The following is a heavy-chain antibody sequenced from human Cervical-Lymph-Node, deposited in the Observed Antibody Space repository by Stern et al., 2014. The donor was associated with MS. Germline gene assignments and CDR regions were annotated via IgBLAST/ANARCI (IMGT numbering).Heavy chain of an antibody. J-gene: IGHJ5*02. CDR3: ARDQAPCGAGRCYSGWFDP. V-gene: IGHV4-61*02. Sequence: QLQLQESGPGLVMPSQTLSLTCTVSGGSITSANYYWSWFRQPPGKGLEWIGRIYTSGTTNYNPSLKSRVTISVDPSKNQFSLRLTSVTAADTAVYYCARDQAPCGAGRCYSGWFDPWGQGTLVTVSS. CDR1: GGSITSANYY. CDR2: IYTSGTT. D-gene: IGHD2-15*01.